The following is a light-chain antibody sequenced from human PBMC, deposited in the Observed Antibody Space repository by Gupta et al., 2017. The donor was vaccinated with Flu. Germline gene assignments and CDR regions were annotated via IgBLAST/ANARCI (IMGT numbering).Light chain of an antibody. V-gene: IGKV3D-15*01. Sequence: ERATLSCRASQSVSSNLAWYQHKPGQAPRLLIHGASTRATGIPARFSGSGSGTEFTLTISSLQSEDYAVYYCQQYNDWPPITFGQGTRLEIK. CDR1: QSVSSN. J-gene: IGKJ5*01. CDR3: QQYNDWPPIT. CDR2: GAS.